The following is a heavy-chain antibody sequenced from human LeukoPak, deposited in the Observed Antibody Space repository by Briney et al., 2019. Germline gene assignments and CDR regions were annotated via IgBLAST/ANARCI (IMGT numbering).Heavy chain of an antibody. CDR2: IYPSDSDT. CDR3: ARRGGYCSGGSCYHYFDY. CDR1: GYSFTSNW. D-gene: IGHD2-15*01. J-gene: IGHJ4*02. V-gene: IGHV5-51*01. Sequence: GESLKISCKGSGYSFTSNWIGWVRQMPGKGLEWMGVIYPSDSDTRYSPSFQGQVTISADKSISTAYLQWSSLKASDTAMYYCARRGGYCSGGSCYHYFDYWGQGTLVTVSS.